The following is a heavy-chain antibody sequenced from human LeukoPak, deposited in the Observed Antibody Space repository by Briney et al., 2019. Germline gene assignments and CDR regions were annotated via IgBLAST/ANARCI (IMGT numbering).Heavy chain of an antibody. Sequence: ASVTVSCKASGYIFTGYYMHWVRQAPGQGLEWMGWINPNGGGTNYAQKFQGRVTMTRDTPISTAYMELSGLRSDGTAVYYCARAAGSDSRDYFDYWGQGTLVTVSS. CDR3: ARAAGSDSRDYFDY. J-gene: IGHJ4*02. D-gene: IGHD2-21*02. CDR1: GYIFTGYY. CDR2: INPNGGGT. V-gene: IGHV1-2*02.